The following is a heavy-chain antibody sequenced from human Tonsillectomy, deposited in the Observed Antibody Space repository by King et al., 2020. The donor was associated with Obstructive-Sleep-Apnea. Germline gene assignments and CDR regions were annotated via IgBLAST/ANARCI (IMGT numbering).Heavy chain of an antibody. CDR1: GFTFSGYW. Sequence: VQLVESGGGLVQPGGSLRLSCAASGFTFSGYWMSWVRQAPGKGLEWVANIKQDGSEKYYVDSVKGRFTISRDNAKNSLCLQMNSLRAEVTGVYYCARVPEAAAGTGAYYYYGMDVWGQGTTVTVSS. D-gene: IGHD6-13*01. CDR2: IKQDGSEK. J-gene: IGHJ6*02. CDR3: ARVPEAAAGTGAYYYYGMDV. V-gene: IGHV3-7*03.